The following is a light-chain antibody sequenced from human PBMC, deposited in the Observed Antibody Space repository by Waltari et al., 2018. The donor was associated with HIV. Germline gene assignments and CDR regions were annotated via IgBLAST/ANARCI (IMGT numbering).Light chain of an antibody. CDR3: QQSYGTPLT. CDR1: QTISNS. V-gene: IGKV1-39*01. J-gene: IGKJ4*01. Sequence: DIRMTQSPSSLSASLGDRVYITCRASQTISNSLNWYQQTPGQAPKLLIYTASRLQSGVPSRFSGSSSGTDFTLTISSLQPDDFATYYCQQSYGTPLTFGGGTRVELK. CDR2: TAS.